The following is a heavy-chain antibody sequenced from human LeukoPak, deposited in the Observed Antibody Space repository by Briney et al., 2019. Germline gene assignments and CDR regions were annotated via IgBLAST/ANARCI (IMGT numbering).Heavy chain of an antibody. J-gene: IGHJ3*02. Sequence: QPGGSLRLSCEPSGFTFSTYWMHWARHAPGKGLVWVSRINRDGSSTNYAHSVKGRFTISRDNAKNTVYLQMNSLSVEDTAMYYCTFSSYGDHVGVDAFDIWGQGTMVTVSS. V-gene: IGHV3-74*01. D-gene: IGHD4-17*01. CDR2: INRDGSST. CDR3: TFSSYGDHVGVDAFDI. CDR1: GFTFSTYW.